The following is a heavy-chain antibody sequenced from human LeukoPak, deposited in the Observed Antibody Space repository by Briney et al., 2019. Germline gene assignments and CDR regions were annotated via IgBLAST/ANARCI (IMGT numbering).Heavy chain of an antibody. J-gene: IGHJ4*02. CDR1: GYTFTGYY. CDR3: ARSGYSGYGVSSVDY. Sequence: GASVKVSCKASGYTFTGYYMHWVRQAPGQGLEWMGWINPNSGGTNYAQKFQGRVTMTRDTSISTAYMELSRLRSDDTAVYYCARSGYSGYGVSSVDYWGQGTLVTVSS. V-gene: IGHV1-2*02. CDR2: INPNSGGT. D-gene: IGHD5-12*01.